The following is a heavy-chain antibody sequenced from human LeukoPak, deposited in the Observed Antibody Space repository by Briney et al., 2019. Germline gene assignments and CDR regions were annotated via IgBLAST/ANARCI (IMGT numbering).Heavy chain of an antibody. V-gene: IGHV3-30*04. J-gene: IGHJ6*04. D-gene: IGHD2-2*01. CDR3: ARDPNIVVVPAARFYYYYGMDV. CDR1: GFTSSSYA. CDR2: ISYDGSNK. Sequence: PGGSLRLSCAASGFTSSSYAMHWVRQAPGKGLEWVAVISYDGSNKYYADSVKGRFTISRDNSKNMLYLQMNSLRAEDTAVYYCARDPNIVVVPAARFYYYYGMDVWGKGTTVTVSS.